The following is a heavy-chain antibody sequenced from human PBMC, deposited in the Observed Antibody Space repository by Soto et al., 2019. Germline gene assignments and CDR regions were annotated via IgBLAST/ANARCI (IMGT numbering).Heavy chain of an antibody. CDR1: GFTFDDYA. V-gene: IGHV3-9*01. D-gene: IGHD3-22*01. CDR2: ISWNSGSI. CDR3: AKSTMIVVVNYYFDY. Sequence: PGGSLRLSCAASGFTFDDYAMHWVRQAPGKGLEWVSGISWNSGSIGYADSVKGRFTISRDNAKNSLYLQMNSLRAEDTALYYCAKSTMIVVVNYYFDYWGQGTLVTVSS. J-gene: IGHJ4*02.